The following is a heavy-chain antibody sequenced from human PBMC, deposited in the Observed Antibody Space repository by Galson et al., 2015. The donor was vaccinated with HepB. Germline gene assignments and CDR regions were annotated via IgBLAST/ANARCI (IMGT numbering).Heavy chain of an antibody. Sequence: SLRLSCAASGFTFSSYWMSWVRQAPGKGLEWVGNVKQDGSEKYYVDSVKGRFTISRDNAKNSLYLQMNSLRAEDTAVYYCARALGYFSAFDIWGQGTMVTVSS. V-gene: IGHV3-7*01. CDR2: VKQDGSEK. CDR3: ARALGYFSAFDI. CDR1: GFTFSSYW. J-gene: IGHJ3*02. D-gene: IGHD1-26*01.